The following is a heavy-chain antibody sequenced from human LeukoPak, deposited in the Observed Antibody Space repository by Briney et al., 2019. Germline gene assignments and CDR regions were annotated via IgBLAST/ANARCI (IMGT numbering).Heavy chain of an antibody. J-gene: IGHJ6*03. V-gene: IGHV4-4*07. D-gene: IGHD3-3*01. CDR3: ARGVVLRFLERPASYMDV. Sequence: PSETLSLTCTVSGGSISSYYWSWIRQPAGKGLEWIGRIYTSGSTNYNPSLKSRVTISVDKSKNQFSLKLSSVTAADTAVYYCARGVVLRFLERPASYMDVWGKGTTVTVSS. CDR2: IYTSGST. CDR1: GGSISSYY.